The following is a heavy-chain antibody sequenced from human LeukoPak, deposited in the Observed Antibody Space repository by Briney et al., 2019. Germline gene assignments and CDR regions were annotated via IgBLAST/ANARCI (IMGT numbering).Heavy chain of an antibody. CDR3: AKDPGALRYFDWLPETTWYYYYYMDV. J-gene: IGHJ6*03. D-gene: IGHD3-9*01. CDR2: INPNSGGT. Sequence: ASVKVSCKASGYTFTGYYMHWVRQAPGQGLEWMGWINPNSGGTNYAQKFQGRVTMTRDTSISTAYMELSRLRSDDTAVYYCAKDPGALRYFDWLPETTWYYYYYMDVWGKGTTVTVSS. CDR1: GYTFTGYY. V-gene: IGHV1-2*02.